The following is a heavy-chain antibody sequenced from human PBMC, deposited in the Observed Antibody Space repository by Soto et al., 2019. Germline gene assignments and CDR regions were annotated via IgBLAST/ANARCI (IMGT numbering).Heavy chain of an antibody. Sequence: HPGGSLRLSCAASGFTFSSYAMSWVRQAPGKGLEWVSAISGSGGSTYYADSVKGRFTISRDNSKNTLYLQMNSLRAEDTAVYYXXXXXARDIVVPFDYWGQGTLVTVSS. J-gene: IGHJ4*02. CDR2: ISGSGGST. CDR1: GFTFSSYA. D-gene: IGHD2-15*01. CDR3: XXXXARDIVVPFDY. V-gene: IGHV3-23*01.